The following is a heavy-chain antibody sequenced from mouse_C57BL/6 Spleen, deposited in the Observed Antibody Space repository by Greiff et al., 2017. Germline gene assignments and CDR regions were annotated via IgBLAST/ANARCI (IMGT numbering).Heavy chain of an antibody. Sequence: QVHVKQSGAELVKPGASVKISCKASGYAFSSYWMNWVKQRPGKGLEWIGQIYPGDGDTNYNGKFKGKATLTADKSSSTAYMQLSSLTSEDSAVYFCARSEFYYFDYWGQGTTLTVSS. CDR1: GYAFSSYW. CDR2: IYPGDGDT. J-gene: IGHJ2*01. V-gene: IGHV1-80*01. CDR3: ARSEFYYFDY.